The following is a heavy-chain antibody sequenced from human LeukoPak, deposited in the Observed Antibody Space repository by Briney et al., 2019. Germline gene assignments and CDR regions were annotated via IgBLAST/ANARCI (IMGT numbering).Heavy chain of an antibody. J-gene: IGHJ5*02. Sequence: PGGSLRLSCAASGFTFNNAWMNWVRQAPGKGLEWVGFIRSKAYGGTTEYAASVKGRFTISRDDSKSIAYLQVNSLKTEDTAVYYCTRARVPNWFDPWGQGTLVTVSS. D-gene: IGHD3-3*01. CDR2: IRSKAYGGTT. CDR3: TRARVPNWFDP. V-gene: IGHV3-49*04. CDR1: GFTFNNAW.